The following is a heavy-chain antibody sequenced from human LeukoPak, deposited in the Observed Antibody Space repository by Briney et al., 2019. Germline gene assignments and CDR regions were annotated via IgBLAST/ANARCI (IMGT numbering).Heavy chain of an antibody. CDR3: ASGVVVVAAIRYYYYMDV. CDR1: GYTFTSYD. J-gene: IGHJ6*03. V-gene: IGHV1-8*01. D-gene: IGHD2-15*01. CDR2: MNPNSGNT. Sequence: ASVKVSCKASGYTFTSYDINWVRQATGQGLEWMGWMNPNSGNTGYAQKFQGRVTMTRNTSISTAYMELSSLRSEDTAVYYCASGVVVVAAIRYYYYMDVWGKGTTVTISS.